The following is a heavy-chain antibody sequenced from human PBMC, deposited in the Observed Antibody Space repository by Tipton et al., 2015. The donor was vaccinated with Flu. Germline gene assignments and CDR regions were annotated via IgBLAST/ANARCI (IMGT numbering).Heavy chain of an antibody. J-gene: IGHJ5*02. Sequence: TLSLTCTVSGASINNYYWSWIRQPPGKGLEWLGYIFYTGSTNYNPLFKSRISISVDTSKNQLSLRLASMTAADTAMYYCTRSSPGFDPWGQGTLVTVSS. CDR3: TRSSPGFDP. D-gene: IGHD2-8*02. CDR1: GASINNYY. CDR2: IFYTGST. V-gene: IGHV4-59*08.